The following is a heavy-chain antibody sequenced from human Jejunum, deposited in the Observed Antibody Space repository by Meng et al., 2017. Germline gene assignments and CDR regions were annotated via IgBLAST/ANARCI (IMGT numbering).Heavy chain of an antibody. V-gene: IGHV1-3*01. J-gene: IGHJ4*02. CDR3: ASHTWGLYFFEF. Sequence: QVRLEQSGAEVKEPGASVSRSCKASGYTFTDNAVHWVRQAPGQGLEWMGWINAANGDTKYSLKFQERITITRDTFARTAYMGLRSLESEDTAVYYCASHTWGLYFFEFWGQGTLVTVSS. CDR1: GYTFTDNA. D-gene: IGHD1-26*01. CDR2: INAANGDT.